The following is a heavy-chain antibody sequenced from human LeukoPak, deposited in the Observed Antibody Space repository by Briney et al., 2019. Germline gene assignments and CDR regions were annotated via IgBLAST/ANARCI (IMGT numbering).Heavy chain of an antibody. CDR3: ARDSGNYLDAFDI. CDR1: GFTFSRHN. J-gene: IGHJ3*02. D-gene: IGHD1-7*01. V-gene: IGHV3-21*01. CDR2: ISSSSSYI. Sequence: PGGSLRLSCAASGFTFSRHNINWVRQAPGKGLEWVSSISSSSSYIYYADSVKGRFTISRDNAKNTLYLELNSLISEDTAVYYCARDSGNYLDAFDIWGQGTMVTVSS.